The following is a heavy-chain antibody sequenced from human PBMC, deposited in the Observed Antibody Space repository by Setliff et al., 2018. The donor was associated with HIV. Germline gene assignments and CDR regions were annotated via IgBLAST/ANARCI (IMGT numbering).Heavy chain of an antibody. CDR1: GFTLSGYW. CDR3: AGIIAGVPY. Sequence: GGSLRLSCAASGFTLSGYWMHWVRQAPGKGLVWVSRISGDGSTIDYADSVKGRFTISRDNANNMLYLQMNSLRAEDTAVYYCAGIIAGVPYWGQGTLVTAPQ. J-gene: IGHJ4*02. CDR2: ISGDGSTI. V-gene: IGHV3-74*01. D-gene: IGHD6-13*01.